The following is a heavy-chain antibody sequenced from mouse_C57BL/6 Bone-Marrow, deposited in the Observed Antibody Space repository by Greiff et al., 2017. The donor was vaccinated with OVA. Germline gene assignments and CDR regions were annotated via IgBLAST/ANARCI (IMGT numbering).Heavy chain of an antibody. CDR2: IDPENGDT. V-gene: IGHV14-4*01. CDR3: TTPYSLFAY. Sequence: VQLQQSGAELVRPRASVKLSCTASGFNIKDDYMHWVKQRPEQGLEWIGWIDPENGDTEYASKFQGKATITADTSSNTAYLQLSSLTSEDTAVYYCTTPYSLFAYWGQGTLVTVSA. D-gene: IGHD6-2*01. J-gene: IGHJ3*01. CDR1: GFNIKDDY.